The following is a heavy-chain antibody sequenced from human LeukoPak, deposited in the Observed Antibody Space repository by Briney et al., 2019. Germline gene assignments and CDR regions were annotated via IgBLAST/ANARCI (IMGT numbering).Heavy chain of an antibody. CDR1: GVSFSGYY. D-gene: IGHD4-17*01. V-gene: IGHV4-34*01. J-gene: IGHJ6*03. CDR2: INHSGST. Sequence: PSETLSLTCAVYGVSFSGYYWSWIRQPPGKGLEWIGEINHSGSTNYNPSLKSRVTISVDTSKNQFSLKLSSVTAADTAVYYCARLGIGDYPHMDYYYYYMDVWGKGTTVTISS. CDR3: ARLGIGDYPHMDYYYYYMDV.